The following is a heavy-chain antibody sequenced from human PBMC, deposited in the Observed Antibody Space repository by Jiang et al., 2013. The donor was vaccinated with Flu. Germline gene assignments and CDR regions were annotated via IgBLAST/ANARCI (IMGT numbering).Heavy chain of an antibody. CDR3: AKSGNVVVPAAIGGMDV. CDR2: ISGSGGST. D-gene: IGHD2-2*02. J-gene: IGHJ6*02. V-gene: IGHV3-23*01. CDR1: GFTFSSYA. Sequence: RLSCAASGFTFSSYAMSWVRQAPGKGLEWVSAISGSGGSTYYADSVKGRFTISRDNSKNTLYLQMNSLRAEDTAVYYCAKSGNVVVPAAIGGMDVWGQGTTVTVSS.